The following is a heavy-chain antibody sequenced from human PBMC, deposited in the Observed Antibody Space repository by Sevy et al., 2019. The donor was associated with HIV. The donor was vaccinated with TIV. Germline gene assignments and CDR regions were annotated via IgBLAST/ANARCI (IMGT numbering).Heavy chain of an antibody. CDR2: IHHGGTT. J-gene: IGHJ4*02. V-gene: IGHV4-59*02. Sequence: SETLSLTCTVSDGSVSGYFWSWIRQPPGRGLEWIGNIHHGGTTKYNPSLKSRLTISIDTSKNQFSLFLTSATAADTAVYYCTRLDSSGHSDYWGQGTPVTVSS. CDR1: DGSVSGYF. D-gene: IGHD3-22*01. CDR3: TRLDSSGHSDY.